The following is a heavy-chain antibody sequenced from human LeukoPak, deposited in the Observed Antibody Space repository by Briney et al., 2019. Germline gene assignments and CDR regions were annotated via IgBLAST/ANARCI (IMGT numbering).Heavy chain of an antibody. V-gene: IGHV3-48*01. CDR2: IVGSSSTI. CDR1: GFTFSSYG. CDR3: ARGIQLNY. D-gene: IGHD5-18*01. J-gene: IGHJ4*02. Sequence: GGSLRLSCAASGFTFSSYGMHWVRQAPGKGLEWVSYIVGSSSTIYYADSVKGRFTISRDNAKNSLYLQMNSLRAEDTAVYYCARGIQLNYWGQGTLVTVSS.